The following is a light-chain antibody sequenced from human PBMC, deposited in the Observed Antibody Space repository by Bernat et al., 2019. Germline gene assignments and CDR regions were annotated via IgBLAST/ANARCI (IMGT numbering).Light chain of an antibody. CDR2: KAS. Sequence: ASQTINVYLAWYQQKPVKAPNLLIYKASTLQSGVPSRFSGSGSVTDFTLTISGLQSEESATYDCQQYTIRQTLNLGGGTKV. CDR3: QQYTIRQTLN. J-gene: IGKJ4*01. V-gene: IGKV1-8*01. CDR1: QTINVY.